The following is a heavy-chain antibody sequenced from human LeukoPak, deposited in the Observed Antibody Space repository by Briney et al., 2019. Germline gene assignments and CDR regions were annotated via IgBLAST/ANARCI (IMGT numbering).Heavy chain of an antibody. CDR1: GGSISSGGYY. D-gene: IGHD1-26*01. CDR3: ARGRSNYYGMDV. V-gene: IGHV4-61*08. J-gene: IGHJ6*02. CDR2: IYYNGNT. Sequence: SETLSLTCTVSGGSISSGGYYWSWIRQHPGKGLEWIGYIYYNGNTNYSPSLKSRVTMSVDTSKNLFSLKVSSVTAADTAVYYCARGRSNYYGMDVWGQGTTVTVSS.